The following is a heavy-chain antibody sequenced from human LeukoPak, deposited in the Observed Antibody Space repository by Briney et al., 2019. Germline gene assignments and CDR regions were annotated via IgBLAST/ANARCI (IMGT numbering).Heavy chain of an antibody. J-gene: IGHJ4*02. CDR2: IYNSGNT. V-gene: IGHV4-30-4*01. D-gene: IGHD4-23*01. CDR1: GGSISGGDYY. Sequence: SQTLSLTCTVSGGSISGGDYYRSWIRQPPGKGLEWIGYIYNSGNTYYNPSLRSRVTISVDTSKNQFSLNLSSVTAADTALYYCARVPRPYGGSYYFDYWGQGTLVTVSS. CDR3: ARVPRPYGGSYYFDY.